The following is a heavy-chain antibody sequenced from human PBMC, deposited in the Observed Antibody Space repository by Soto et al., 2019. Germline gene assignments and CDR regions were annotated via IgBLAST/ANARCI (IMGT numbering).Heavy chain of an antibody. CDR1: EFTFSGSS. Sequence: EVQLVESGGSLVQPGGSPRLSCAASEFTFSGSSVHWVRQAPGKGLVWVSGIDKVGTDSTYADSVKGRFTSSRDNAKNTVYLQMNSLRVEDTAVYYCARGWFGPDVWGKGTTVTVSS. CDR2: IDKVGTDS. D-gene: IGHD3-10*01. V-gene: IGHV3-74*01. CDR3: ARGWFGPDV. J-gene: IGHJ6*03.